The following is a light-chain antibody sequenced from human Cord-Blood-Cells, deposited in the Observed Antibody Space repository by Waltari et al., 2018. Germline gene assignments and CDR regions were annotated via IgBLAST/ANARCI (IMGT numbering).Light chain of an antibody. CDR3: QVWDSSSDQPV. CDR1: NIGSKS. CDR2: YDS. V-gene: IGLV3-21*04. J-gene: IGLJ3*02. Sequence: SYVLTQPPSVSVAPGKTARITCGGNNIGSKSVHWYQQKPGQAPVLVIYYDSDRPSGIPERCSGSNSGSTAALTSSRVEAGDEADYYCQVWDSSSDQPVFGGGTKLTVL.